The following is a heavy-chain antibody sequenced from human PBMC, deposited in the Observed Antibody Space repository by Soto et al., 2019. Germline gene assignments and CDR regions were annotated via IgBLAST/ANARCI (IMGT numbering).Heavy chain of an antibody. J-gene: IGHJ5*02. CDR2: INAGNGNT. Sequence: ASVKVSCKASGYTFTSYAMHWVRQAPGQRLEWMGWINAGNGNTKYSQKFQGRVTITRDTSASTAYMELSSLRSEDTAVYYCARVIGSCYSVQHWFDPWGQGTLVTVSS. CDR1: GYTFTSYA. V-gene: IGHV1-3*01. D-gene: IGHD2-15*01. CDR3: ARVIGSCYSVQHWFDP.